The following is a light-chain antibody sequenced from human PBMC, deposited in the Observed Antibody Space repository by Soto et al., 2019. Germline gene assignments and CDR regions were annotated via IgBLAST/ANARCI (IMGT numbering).Light chain of an antibody. Sequence: DIQVTQSPSSLTASVGDRVSITCRASQSISNYLNWFQQNPGKAPKLLIYAASSSRGGVPSRFSGSGSGTDFTLTITSLQPEDFATYYCQQSYTTPWTFGQGTKVEIK. CDR3: QQSYTTPWT. CDR1: QSISNY. V-gene: IGKV1-39*01. CDR2: AAS. J-gene: IGKJ1*01.